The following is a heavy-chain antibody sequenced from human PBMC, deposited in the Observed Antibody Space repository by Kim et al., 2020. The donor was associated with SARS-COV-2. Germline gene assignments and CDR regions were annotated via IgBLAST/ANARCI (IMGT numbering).Heavy chain of an antibody. CDR1: GYSFTSYW. D-gene: IGHD3-10*01. V-gene: IGHV5-51*01. J-gene: IGHJ6*02. CDR2: IYPGDSDT. Sequence: GESLKISCKGSGYSFTSYWIGWVRQMPGKGLEWMGIIYPGDSDTRYSPSFQGQVTIPADKSISTAYLQWSSLKASDTAMYYCARSPWFGELKENNNYYYYGMDVWGQGTTVTVSS. CDR3: ARSPWFGELKENNNYYYYGMDV.